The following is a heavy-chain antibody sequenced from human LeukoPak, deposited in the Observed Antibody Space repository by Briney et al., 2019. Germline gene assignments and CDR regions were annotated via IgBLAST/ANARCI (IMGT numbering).Heavy chain of an antibody. D-gene: IGHD3-22*01. CDR3: ARDQGEYYDSNYYISY. Sequence: GGSLRLSCTASGFTFSNYGMHWVRQAPGKGLEWVSFISYDGGYTYYADSVKGRLTISRANSMNTLYLQMNSLRAEDTAVYYCARDQGEYYDSNYYISYWGQGTLVTVSS. CDR1: GFTFSNYG. CDR2: ISYDGGYT. J-gene: IGHJ4*02. V-gene: IGHV3-33*01.